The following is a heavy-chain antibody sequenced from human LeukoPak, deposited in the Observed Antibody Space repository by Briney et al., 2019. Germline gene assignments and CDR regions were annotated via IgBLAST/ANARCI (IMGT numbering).Heavy chain of an antibody. CDR1: GGSISSYY. CDR2: IYYSGST. D-gene: IGHD6-19*01. V-gene: IGHV4-59*01. Sequence: SETLSLTCTVSGGSISSYYWSWIRQPPGKGLEWIGYIYYSGSTNYNPSLKSRVTISVDTSKNQFSLRLSSVTAADTAVYYCARGGRGIAVAYYFDYWGQGTLVTVSS. CDR3: ARGGRGIAVAYYFDY. J-gene: IGHJ4*02.